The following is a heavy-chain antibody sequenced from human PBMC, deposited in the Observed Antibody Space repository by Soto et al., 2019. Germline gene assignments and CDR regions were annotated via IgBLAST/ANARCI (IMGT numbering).Heavy chain of an antibody. Sequence: QVQLVQSGAEVKKPGSSVKVSCKASGGTFSSYAISWVRQAPGQGLEWMGGIIPIFGTANYAQKFQGRVTITADESTSKAYMELSSLRSEDTAVYYCARNSLGYCSGGSCYYYYGMDVWGQGTTVTVSS. V-gene: IGHV1-69*01. CDR1: GGTFSSYA. J-gene: IGHJ6*02. CDR2: IIPIFGTA. D-gene: IGHD2-15*01. CDR3: ARNSLGYCSGGSCYYYYGMDV.